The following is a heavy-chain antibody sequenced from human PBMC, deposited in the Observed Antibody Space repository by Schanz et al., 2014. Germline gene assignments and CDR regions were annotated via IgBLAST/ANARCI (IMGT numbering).Heavy chain of an antibody. D-gene: IGHD7-27*01. V-gene: IGHV4-59*11. J-gene: IGHJ6*02. CDR1: GGSISSHY. Sequence: QLQLQESGPGLVKPSETLSLTCTVSGGSISSHYWSWVRQAPGEGLEWIAYLLSSERAKYNPSLDSRSTLSLDTSKSQFSLHLRYVTAADTAVYYCARDNDMLIGNVNGDDYYYAMDVWGPGTTVTVSS. CDR3: ARDNDMLIGNVNGDDYYYAMDV. CDR2: LLSSERA.